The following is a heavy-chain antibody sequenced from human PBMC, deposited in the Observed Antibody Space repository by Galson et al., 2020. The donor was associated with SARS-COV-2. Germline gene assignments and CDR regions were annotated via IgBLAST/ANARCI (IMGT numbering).Heavy chain of an antibody. J-gene: IGHJ2*01. CDR2: VYPSGTT. CDR1: GYSVSTTNY. V-gene: IGHV4-38-2*02. CDR3: ARQGVNMIVLVTVPGWFFDL. Sequence: SETLSLTCTVSGYSVSTTNYWGWVRQPPGRGLEWIGSVYPSGTTYYNPSLESRVTISVDTSRNQFSLTLASVTAADTAFYYCARQGVNMIVLVTVPGWFFDLWDRGTLVTVSS. D-gene: IGHD2-21*02.